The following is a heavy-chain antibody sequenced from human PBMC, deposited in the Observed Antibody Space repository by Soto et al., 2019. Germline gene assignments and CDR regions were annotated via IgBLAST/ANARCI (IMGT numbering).Heavy chain of an antibody. CDR2: VVPIFGTT. CDR3: ARDISDRTGHDRYSYYGLDV. V-gene: IGHV1-69*06. D-gene: IGHD1-1*01. CDR1: GGTFSNYA. Sequence: QVQLVQSGAEVKKPGSSVKVSCKASGGTFSNYAISWVRQAPGQGLEWMGGVVPIFGTTNYAQMFQGRVTISADKFTNTAYMELRSLSSEDTAMYYCARDISDRTGHDRYSYYGLDVWGQGTTVTVSS. J-gene: IGHJ6*01.